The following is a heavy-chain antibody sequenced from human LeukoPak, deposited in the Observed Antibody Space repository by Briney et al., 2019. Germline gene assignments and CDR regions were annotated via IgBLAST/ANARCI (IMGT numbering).Heavy chain of an antibody. CDR3: AKSPYYWNDACMDV. CDR2: ISGSGGST. CDR1: GFSFYSYN. J-gene: IGHJ6*03. V-gene: IGHV3-23*01. D-gene: IGHD1-20*01. Sequence: GGSLRLSCAASGFSFYSYNMNWVRQAPGKGLEWVSAISGSGGSTYYADSVKGRFTISRDNSKNTLYLQMNSLRAEDTAVYYCAKSPYYWNDACMDVWGKGTTVTISS.